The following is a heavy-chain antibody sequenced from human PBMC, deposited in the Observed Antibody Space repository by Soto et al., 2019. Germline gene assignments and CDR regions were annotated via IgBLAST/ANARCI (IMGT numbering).Heavy chain of an antibody. CDR3: ARELCPLGSGSPCPTYGMDL. CDR2: LKPDNGGT. J-gene: IGHJ6*02. D-gene: IGHD3-10*01. Sequence: QVQLVQSGAEVKPPGASVKVSCKASGYSFTGHYMHWVRQVSGKRLEFLGWLKPDNGGTYYAPKFQGRVTFTRDTSTTTAYMELSGLHSDDTAVYYCARELCPLGSGSPCPTYGMDLWGQGTTVAVSS. CDR1: GYSFTGHY. V-gene: IGHV1-2*02.